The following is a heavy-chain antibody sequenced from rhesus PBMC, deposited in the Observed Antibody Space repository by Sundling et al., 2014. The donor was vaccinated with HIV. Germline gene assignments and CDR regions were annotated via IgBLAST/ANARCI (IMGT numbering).Heavy chain of an antibody. CDR3: ARDYEDDSDYYPPPLNS. J-gene: IGHJ6*01. Sequence: QVQLQESGPGLVKPSETLSLTCAVSGYSISRGYYWGWIRQPPGKGLEWIGNIYGSTGSTYYNPSLKSRVTISTDTSKSQLSLRLRSVTAADTAIYYCARDYEDDSDYYPPPLNSWAKGSSSPSPQ. CDR2: IYGSTGST. V-gene: IGHV4-99*02. CDR1: GYSISRGYY. D-gene: IGHD3-9*01.